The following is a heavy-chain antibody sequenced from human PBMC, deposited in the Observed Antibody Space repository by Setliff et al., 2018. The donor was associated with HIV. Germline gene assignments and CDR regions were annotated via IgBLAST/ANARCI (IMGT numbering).Heavy chain of an antibody. Sequence: PGESLKISCRASGYTFTNYWIGWVRQMPGKGLEWIGVIYPGDSVTRYSPSFQGRVTISADKSISTAYLQWGSLKASDTAMYYCAMFFSGTPFDFWGQGTLVTVSS. D-gene: IGHD1-26*01. CDR1: GYTFTNYW. V-gene: IGHV5-51*01. CDR2: IYPGDSVT. CDR3: AMFFSGTPFDF. J-gene: IGHJ4*02.